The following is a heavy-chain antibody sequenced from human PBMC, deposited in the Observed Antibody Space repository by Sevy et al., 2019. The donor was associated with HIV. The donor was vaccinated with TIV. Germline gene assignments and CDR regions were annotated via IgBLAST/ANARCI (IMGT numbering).Heavy chain of an antibody. CDR1: GFTFSSYW. CDR2: IKQDRSEK. D-gene: IGHD2-2*01. CDR3: ARDREGIVVVPAAADY. V-gene: IGHV3-7*01. Sequence: GGSLRLSCAASGFTFSSYWMSWVRQAPGKGLEWVANIKQDRSEKYYVDSVKGRFTISRDNAKNSLYLQMNSLRAEDTAVYYCARDREGIVVVPAAADYWGQGTLVTVSS. J-gene: IGHJ4*02.